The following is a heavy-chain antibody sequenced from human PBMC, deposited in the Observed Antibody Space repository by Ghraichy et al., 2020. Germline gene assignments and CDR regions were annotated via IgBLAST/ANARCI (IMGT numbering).Heavy chain of an antibody. CDR2: ISSSSSYI. J-gene: IGHJ4*02. D-gene: IGHD6-19*01. CDR1: GFTFSSYS. V-gene: IGHV3-21*01. Sequence: GGSLRLSCAASGFTFSSYSMNWVRQAPGKGLEWVSSISSSSSYIYYADSVKGRFTISRDNAKNSLYLQMNSLRAEATAVYYCAREGIAVSFDYWGQGTLVTVSS. CDR3: AREGIAVSFDY.